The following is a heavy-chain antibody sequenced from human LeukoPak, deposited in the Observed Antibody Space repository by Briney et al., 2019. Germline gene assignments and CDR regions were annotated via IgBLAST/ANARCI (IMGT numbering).Heavy chain of an antibody. V-gene: IGHV4-61*01. D-gene: IGHD3-22*01. Sequence: PSETLSLTCTVSGGSISSSSYYWSWIRQPPGKGLEWIGYIYYSGSTNYNPSLKSRVTISVDTSKNQFSLKLSSVTAADTAVYYCARETDYYDSSGYGAFDIWGQGTMVTVSS. CDR1: GGSISSSSYY. CDR2: IYYSGST. CDR3: ARETDYYDSSGYGAFDI. J-gene: IGHJ3*02.